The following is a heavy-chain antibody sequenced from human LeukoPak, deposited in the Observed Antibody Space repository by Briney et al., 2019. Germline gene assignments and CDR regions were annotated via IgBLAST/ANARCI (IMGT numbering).Heavy chain of an antibody. V-gene: IGHV1-18*01. CDR3: AIDLGGNALDI. CDR2: ISAYKGNT. CDR1: GYTFTSYG. J-gene: IGHJ3*02. D-gene: IGHD3-16*01. Sequence: ASVKVSCKASGYTFTSYGISRVRQAPGQGLEWMGWISAYKGNTNYAQKLQGRATMTTDTSTSTAYIELRSLRSDDTAVYYGAIDLGGNALDIWGQGTVVTVSS.